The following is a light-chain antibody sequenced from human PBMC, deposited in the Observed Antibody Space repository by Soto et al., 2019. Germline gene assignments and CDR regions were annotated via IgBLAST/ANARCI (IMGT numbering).Light chain of an antibody. Sequence: EIVMTQSPDTLSVSPGERATLSCRASQSVSDRVVWYQQKSGQAPSLLIYAASTRAAGVPARFSGSGSGTEFTLTISSLQSEDFAVYFCQQYADWPKTFGQGTKVDNK. CDR3: QQYADWPKT. V-gene: IGKV3-15*01. J-gene: IGKJ1*01. CDR1: QSVSDR. CDR2: AAS.